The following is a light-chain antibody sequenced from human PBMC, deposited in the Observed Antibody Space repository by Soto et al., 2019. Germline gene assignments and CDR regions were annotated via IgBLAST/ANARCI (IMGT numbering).Light chain of an antibody. V-gene: IGKV3-20*01. J-gene: IGKJ1*01. CDR3: QPHDSSPRT. CDR2: GAS. CDR1: HSVSSSY. Sequence: EIVLTQSPGTLSLSPGERATLSCRASHSVSSSYLAWYQQKPGQAPSLLIYGASNRATDIPDRFSGSGSGTDFPLTISRLEPEDFAVYYCQPHDSSPRTFGQGTKVAI.